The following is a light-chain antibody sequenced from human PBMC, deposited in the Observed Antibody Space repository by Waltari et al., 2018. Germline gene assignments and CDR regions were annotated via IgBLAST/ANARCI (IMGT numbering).Light chain of an antibody. J-gene: IGKJ5*01. CDR1: QDISKW. V-gene: IGKV1-12*01. Sequence: DIQLTQSPSSVSASVGDRVTITCRASQDISKWLAWYQRKPGKAPKLLIYAASSLQNVVPSRFSGSGSKTDFTLTISSVQPEDFATYYCQQCHSFPITFGQGTRLETK. CDR3: QQCHSFPIT. CDR2: AAS.